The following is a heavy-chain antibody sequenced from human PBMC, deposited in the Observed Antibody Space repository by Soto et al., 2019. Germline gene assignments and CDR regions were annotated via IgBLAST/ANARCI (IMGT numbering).Heavy chain of an antibody. CDR3: ARDGSTLDSGGFDY. Sequence: QVQLVQSGAEVKKPGSSVKVSCKASGGTFSSYTISWVRQAPGQGLEWMGRIIPILGIANYAQKFQGRVTITADKSTSTAYMELSSLRTEDTAVYYCARDGSTLDSGGFDYWGQGTLVTISS. J-gene: IGHJ4*02. CDR1: GGTFSSYT. CDR2: IIPILGIA. D-gene: IGHD2-15*01. V-gene: IGHV1-69*08.